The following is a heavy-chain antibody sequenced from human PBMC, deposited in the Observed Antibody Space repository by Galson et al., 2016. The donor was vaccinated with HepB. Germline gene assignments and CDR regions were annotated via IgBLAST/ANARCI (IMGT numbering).Heavy chain of an antibody. CDR1: GYSFTTSY. CDR2: ISANSGNT. CDR3: ARDVQFRFDY. J-gene: IGHJ4*02. Sequence: SVKVSCKASGYSFTTSYMHWVRQAPGQGLEWLGWISANSGNTIYAQKFQDRVTMTRDTSASTVYMDLRSLRSDDTAVYYCARDVQFRFDYWGQGTLVTVSS. D-gene: IGHD4-11*01. V-gene: IGHV1-18*04.